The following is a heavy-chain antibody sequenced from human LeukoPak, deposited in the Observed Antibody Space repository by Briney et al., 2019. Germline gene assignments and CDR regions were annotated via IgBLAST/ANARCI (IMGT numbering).Heavy chain of an antibody. D-gene: IGHD3-3*01. CDR2: VYYSGSI. V-gene: IGHV4-59*04. J-gene: IGHJ5*02. CDR3: AREYYYDLWSGGEGWFDP. Sequence: SETLSLTCAVSGGSISSYYWSWIRQPPGKGLEWIGYVYYSGSIYYNPSLKSRVTMSVDTSKNQFSLKLSSVTAADTAVYYCAREYYYDLWSGGEGWFDPWGQGTLVTVSS. CDR1: GGSISSYY.